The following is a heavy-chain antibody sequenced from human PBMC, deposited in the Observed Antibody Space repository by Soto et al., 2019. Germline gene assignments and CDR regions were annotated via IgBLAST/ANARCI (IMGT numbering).Heavy chain of an antibody. D-gene: IGHD3-10*01. CDR2: IYWDDDK. V-gene: IGHV2-5*02. J-gene: IGHJ4*02. CDR3: ARLGVAVITYYFDS. Sequence: QITLKESGPTLVKPTQTLTLTCTFSGFSLSSSGVGVGWIRQPPGKALEWLTFIYWDDDKRYSPSLKSRLTITKDISKNAGVLTLTNMDPAGTAAVYRARLGVAVITYYFDSWGQGTPLTVSS. CDR1: GFSLSSSGVG.